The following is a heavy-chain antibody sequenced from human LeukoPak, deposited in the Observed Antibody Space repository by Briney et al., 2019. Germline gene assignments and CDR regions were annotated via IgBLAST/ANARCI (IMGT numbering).Heavy chain of an antibody. CDR1: GGSISSYY. Sequence: SETLSLTCTVSGGSISSYYWSWIRQPPGKGLEWIGSIYYSGSTYYNPSLKSRVTMSVDTSKNQFSLKLSSVTAADTAVYYCARVTYCSSTSCYYYYMDVWGKGTTVTVSS. CDR3: ARVTYCSSTSCYYYYMDV. V-gene: IGHV4-59*12. CDR2: IYYSGST. J-gene: IGHJ6*03. D-gene: IGHD2-2*01.